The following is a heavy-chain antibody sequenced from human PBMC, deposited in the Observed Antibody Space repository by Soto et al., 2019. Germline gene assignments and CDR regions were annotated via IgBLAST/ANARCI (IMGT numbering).Heavy chain of an antibody. Sequence: GSLRLSCAASGFTFSIYAMHWVRQAPGKGLEWVAVISFDGSKKYYGDSVKGRFTISRDNSKNTLYLQMNSLRAEDTAVYFCAKDRLVPAANDYYFYGMDVWGQGSTVTVSS. CDR1: GFTFSIYA. D-gene: IGHD2-2*01. CDR3: AKDRLVPAANDYYFYGMDV. CDR2: ISFDGSKK. J-gene: IGHJ6*02. V-gene: IGHV3-30*18.